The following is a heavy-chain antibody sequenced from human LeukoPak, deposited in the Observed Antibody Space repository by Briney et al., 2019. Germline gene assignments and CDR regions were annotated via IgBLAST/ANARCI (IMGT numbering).Heavy chain of an antibody. J-gene: IGHJ4*02. CDR3: ARPRGGKWSGAVFDY. CDR1: GFTFSSYS. CDR2: ISSSSSTI. Sequence: GGSLRLSCAASGFTFSSYSMNWVRQAPGKGLEWVSYISSSSSTIYYADSVKGRFTISRDNAKNSLYLQMNRLRDEDTAVYYCARPRGGKWSGAVFDYWGQGTLVTVSS. V-gene: IGHV3-48*02. D-gene: IGHD2-15*01.